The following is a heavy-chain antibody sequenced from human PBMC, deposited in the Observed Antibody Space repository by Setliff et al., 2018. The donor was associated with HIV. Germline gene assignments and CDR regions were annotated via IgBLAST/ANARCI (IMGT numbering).Heavy chain of an antibody. CDR3: ARVDRVESAFDI. V-gene: IGHV4-59*01. D-gene: IGHD2-15*01. CDR1: GGSMSSYY. CDR2: IHCSGST. Sequence: SETLSLTCTVSGGSMSSYYWSWIRQPPGKGLEWVGYIHCSGSTKYNSSLKRRVTMSIDTSKNQFSLKLSSATAADTAIYYCARVDRVESAFDIWGQGAMVTVSS. J-gene: IGHJ3*02.